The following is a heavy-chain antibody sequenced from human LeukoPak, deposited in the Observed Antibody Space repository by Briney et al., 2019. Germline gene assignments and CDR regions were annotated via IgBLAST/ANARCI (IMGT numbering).Heavy chain of an antibody. V-gene: IGHV1-69*02. Sequence: SVKVSCKASGGTFSSYTISWVRQAPGQGLQWMGRIIPILGIANYAQKFQGRVTITADKSTSTAYMELSSLRSEDTAVYYCARGVGGSWIFDYWGQGTLVTVSS. J-gene: IGHJ4*02. CDR1: GGTFSSYT. CDR3: ARGVGGSWIFDY. CDR2: IIPILGIA. D-gene: IGHD1-26*01.